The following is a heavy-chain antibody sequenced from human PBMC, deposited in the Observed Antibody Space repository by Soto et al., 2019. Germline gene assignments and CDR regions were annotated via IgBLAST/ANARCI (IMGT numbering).Heavy chain of an antibody. V-gene: IGHV4-61*01. D-gene: IGHD1-26*01. CDR2: IYYSGST. Sequence: SETLSLTCTVSGGSVSSGSYYWSWIRQPPGKGPEWIGYIYYSGSTNYNPSLKSRVTISVDTSKNQFSLKLSTVTAADTAVYYCARDSGSYHNWFDPWGQGTLVTVSS. J-gene: IGHJ5*02. CDR1: GGSVSSGSYY. CDR3: ARDSGSYHNWFDP.